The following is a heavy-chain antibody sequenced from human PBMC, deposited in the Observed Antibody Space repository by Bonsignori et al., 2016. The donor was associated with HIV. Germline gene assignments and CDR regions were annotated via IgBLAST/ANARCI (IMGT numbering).Heavy chain of an antibody. D-gene: IGHD1-1*01. CDR3: VRVDGDSLDLDF. J-gene: IGHJ4*02. Sequence: WIRQPPGKGLEWISHMSGSGTMIYYSDSVKGRFTISRDNGNNLLSLQMNSLRVEDTAIYYCVRVDGDSLDLDFWGPGTLVTAPQ. V-gene: IGHV3-11*01. CDR2: MSGSGTMI.